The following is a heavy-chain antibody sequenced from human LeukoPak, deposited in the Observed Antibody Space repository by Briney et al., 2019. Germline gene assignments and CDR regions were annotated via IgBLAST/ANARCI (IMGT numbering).Heavy chain of an antibody. CDR1: GFTFSSYA. Sequence: GSLRLSCAASGFTFSSYAMSWVRQAPGKGLEWVAVISREGGIAYHADSVKGRFMISRDNSKNTLYLQMNSLRADDTAVYYCARHFTTGSIDHWGQGNLVTVSS. CDR3: ARHFTTGSIDH. J-gene: IGHJ4*02. CDR2: ISREGGIA. D-gene: IGHD3-9*01. V-gene: IGHV3-30-3*01.